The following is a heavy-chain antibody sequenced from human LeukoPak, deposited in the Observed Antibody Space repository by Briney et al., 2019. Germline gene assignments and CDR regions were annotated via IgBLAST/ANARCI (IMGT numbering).Heavy chain of an antibody. Sequence: ASVKVSCKASGYTFTNYPMHWVRQAPGQRLEWMGWINAGNGNTKYSQEFQGRVTFTRDTSASTAYMELSSLRSEDMALYYCARDYNDSRGHGMDYWGQGTLVTVSS. CDR2: INAGNGNT. J-gene: IGHJ4*02. CDR3: ARDYNDSRGHGMDY. V-gene: IGHV1-3*03. CDR1: GYTFTNYP. D-gene: IGHD3-22*01.